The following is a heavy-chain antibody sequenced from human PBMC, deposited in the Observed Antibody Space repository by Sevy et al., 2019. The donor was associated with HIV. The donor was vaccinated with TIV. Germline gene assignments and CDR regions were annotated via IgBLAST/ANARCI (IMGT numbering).Heavy chain of an antibody. CDR1: GFSFNYFN. V-gene: IGHV3-21*06. CDR3: ARNRDYYDSSGFSY. CDR2: ISSGSSYI. D-gene: IGHD3-22*01. Sequence: GGSLRLSCAASGFSFNYFNMNWVGQAPGKGLEWVSSISSGSSYIKYADSVQGRFTISRDNAKSSLYLQMNSLSAEDTAVYYCARNRDYYDSSGFSYWGQGTLVTVSS. J-gene: IGHJ4*02.